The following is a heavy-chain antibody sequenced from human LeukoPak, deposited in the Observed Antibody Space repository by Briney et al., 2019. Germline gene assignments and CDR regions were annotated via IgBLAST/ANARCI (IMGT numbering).Heavy chain of an antibody. V-gene: IGHV3-30-3*01. CDR1: GFTFSSYA. CDR3: ARDRLNRAYCGNDCYSAAFDY. CDR2: ISYDESNK. D-gene: IGHD2-21*02. Sequence: GGSLRLSCAASGFTFSSYAMHWVRQAPGKGLEWVAVISYDESNKYYADSVKGRFTISRDDSRNTLYLQMNSLRPEDTAVYYCARDRLNRAYCGNDCYSAAFDYWGQGTLVTVSS. J-gene: IGHJ4*02.